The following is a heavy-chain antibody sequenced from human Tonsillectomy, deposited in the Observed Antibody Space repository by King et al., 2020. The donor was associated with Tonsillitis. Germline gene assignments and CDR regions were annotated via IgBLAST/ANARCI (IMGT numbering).Heavy chain of an antibody. D-gene: IGHD2-15*01. CDR3: AQDNGRYLRASAVVY. Sequence: VQLVESGGGLVQPGGSLRLSCVASESAFSTYNMNWVRQAPGKGLEWISYISDISSNTYYAESVRGRFTISRDNSKNSLFLQMNSLRDDDTAVYYCAQDNGRYLRASAVVYWGHGTLVTVSS. CDR2: ISDISSNT. CDR1: ESAFSTYN. J-gene: IGHJ4*01. V-gene: IGHV3-48*02.